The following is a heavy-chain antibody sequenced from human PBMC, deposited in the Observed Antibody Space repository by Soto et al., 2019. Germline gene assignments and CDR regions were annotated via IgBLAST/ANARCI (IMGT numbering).Heavy chain of an antibody. CDR1: GFTFSDYY. CDR2: ISSSGSTI. Sequence: GGSLRLSCAASGFTFSDYYMSWIRQAPGKGLEWVSYISSSGSTIYYADSVKGRFTISRDNAKNSLYLQMNSLRAEDTAVYYCASQAGTVTVTEGDDDAFDIWGQGTMVTVSS. V-gene: IGHV3-11*01. J-gene: IGHJ3*02. D-gene: IGHD4-17*01. CDR3: ASQAGTVTVTEGDDDAFDI.